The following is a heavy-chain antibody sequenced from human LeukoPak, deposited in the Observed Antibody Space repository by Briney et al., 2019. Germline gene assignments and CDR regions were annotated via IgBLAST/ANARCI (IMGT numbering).Heavy chain of an antibody. J-gene: IGHJ5*02. CDR3: AKGAGGGFDP. CDR2: IRYDGSNK. CDR1: GLTFSTSG. D-gene: IGHD3-10*01. Sequence: PGGSLRLSCAASGLTFSTSGFNWVRQAPGKGLEWVAFIRYDGSNKYYADSVKGRFTISRDNSKNPLYLQMNSLRAEDTAVYYCAKGAGGGFDPWGQGTLVTVSS. V-gene: IGHV3-30*02.